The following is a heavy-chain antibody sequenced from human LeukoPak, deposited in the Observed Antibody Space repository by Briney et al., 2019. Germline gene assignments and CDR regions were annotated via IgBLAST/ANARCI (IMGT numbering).Heavy chain of an antibody. V-gene: IGHV3-7*01. CDR2: IKQDGSEK. D-gene: IGHD3-10*01. J-gene: IGHJ4*02. CDR1: GFTFSSYW. CDR3: ARGRVWFGESRQYYFDY. Sequence: GGSLRLSCAASGFTFSSYWMSWVRQAPGKGLEWVANIKQDGSEKYYVDSVKGRFTISRDNAKNSLYLQMNSLRAEDTAVYYYARGRVWFGESRQYYFDYWGQGTLVTVSS.